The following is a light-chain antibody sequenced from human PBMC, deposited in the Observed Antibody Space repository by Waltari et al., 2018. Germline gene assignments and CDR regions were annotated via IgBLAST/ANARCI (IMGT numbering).Light chain of an antibody. V-gene: IGKV1-39*01. Sequence: DTLMTQSPSSLSASVGDRVTITCRASQAISIYVNWYQQTPGMAPKLLIFSSSTLHRGVSSRFSGSGSGTEFTLTISNLQPDDFATYYCQQSYSAPLAFGGGTKLDI. J-gene: IGKJ4*01. CDR3: QQSYSAPLA. CDR1: QAISIY. CDR2: SSS.